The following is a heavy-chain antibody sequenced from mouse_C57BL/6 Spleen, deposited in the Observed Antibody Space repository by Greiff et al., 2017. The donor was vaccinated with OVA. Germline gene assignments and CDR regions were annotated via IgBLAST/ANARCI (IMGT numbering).Heavy chain of an antibody. Sequence: VQLQQSGPELVKPGASVKISCKASGYSFTGYYMNWVKQSPEKSLEWIGEINPSTGGTTYNQKFKAKATLTVDKSSSTAYMQLKSLTSEDSAVYDCARNAYSDCWGQGTTLTVSS. V-gene: IGHV1-42*01. J-gene: IGHJ2*01. CDR2: INPSTGGT. CDR3: ARNAYSDC. CDR1: GYSFTGYY.